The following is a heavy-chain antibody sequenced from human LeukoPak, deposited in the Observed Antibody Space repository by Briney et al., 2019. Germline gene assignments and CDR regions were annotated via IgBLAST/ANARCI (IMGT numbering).Heavy chain of an antibody. Sequence: PGRSLRLSCAASGFTFSSYGMHGVRQARGKGLEGAAVISYEGSNKYYADSVKGRFTISRDNSKSTLYLQMNSLRAEDTAVYYCATGITGTTVGPRDYWGQGTLVTVSS. D-gene: IGHD1-7*01. CDR2: ISYEGSNK. V-gene: IGHV3-30*03. CDR3: ATGITGTTVGPRDY. J-gene: IGHJ4*02. CDR1: GFTFSSYG.